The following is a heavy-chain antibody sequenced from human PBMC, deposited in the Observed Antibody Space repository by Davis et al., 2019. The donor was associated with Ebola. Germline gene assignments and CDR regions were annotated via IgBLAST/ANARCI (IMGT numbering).Heavy chain of an antibody. CDR2: ISGDGGST. CDR3: AKGLSWGSSDGYFDY. D-gene: IGHD6-6*01. CDR1: GFTFDDYA. V-gene: IGHV3-43*02. Sequence: PGGSLRLSCAASGFTFDDYAMHWVRQAPGKGLEWVSLISGDGGSTYYADSVKGRFTISRDNSKNSLYLQMNSLRTEDTALYYCAKGLSWGSSDGYFDYWGQGTLVTVSS. J-gene: IGHJ4*02.